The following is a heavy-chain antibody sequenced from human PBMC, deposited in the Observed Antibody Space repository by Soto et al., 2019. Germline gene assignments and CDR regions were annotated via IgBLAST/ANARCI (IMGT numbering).Heavy chain of an antibody. CDR1: GYTFSSYY. D-gene: IGHD6-25*01. J-gene: IGHJ3*01. CDR2: ISGFNGNT. CDR3: GGDDAISGRARAFDG. Sequence: QVRFVQSGTVVTEPGASVKVSCKASGYTFSSYYISWVRQAPGQGLQWLGWISGFNGNTFSPQEVQDRVVMTMDTSTTTAFMELTILRAADTVVYCCGGDDAISGRARAFDGWCQVALVVVSS. V-gene: IGHV1-18*01.